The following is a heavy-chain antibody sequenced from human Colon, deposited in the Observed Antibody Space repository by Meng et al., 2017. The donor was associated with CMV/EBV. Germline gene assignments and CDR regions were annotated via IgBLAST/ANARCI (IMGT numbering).Heavy chain of an antibody. J-gene: IGHJ4*02. Sequence: GESLKISCAASGFTFSSYGMHWVRQAPGKGLEWVAFIRYDGSNKYYADSVKGRFTISRDNSKNTLYLQMNSLRAEDTAVYYCAKPGYCSSTSCYKGVGLDYWGQGTLGTVSS. D-gene: IGHD2-2*03. CDR3: AKPGYCSSTSCYKGVGLDY. CDR1: GFTFSSYG. CDR2: IRYDGSNK. V-gene: IGHV3-30*02.